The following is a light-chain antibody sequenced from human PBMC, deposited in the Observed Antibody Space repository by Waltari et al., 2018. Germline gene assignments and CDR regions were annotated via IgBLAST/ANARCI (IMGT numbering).Light chain of an antibody. CDR2: EVS. CDR1: SNDV. J-gene: IGLJ3*02. CDR3: SSYAGRKL. Sequence: QSALTQPPSASGSPGQSVTISCTGTSNDVSWYQQHPGKAPKVIIYEVSKRPSGVPDRFSGSKSGNTASLTVSGLQAEDEADYYCSSYAGRKLFGGGTKLTVL. V-gene: IGLV2-8*01.